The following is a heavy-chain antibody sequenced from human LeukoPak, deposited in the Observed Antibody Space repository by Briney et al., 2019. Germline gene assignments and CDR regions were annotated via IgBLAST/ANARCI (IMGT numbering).Heavy chain of an antibody. CDR3: ERGREYSGYDLDY. D-gene: IGHD5-12*01. J-gene: IGHJ4*02. V-gene: IGHV3-74*01. CDR2: INSGVSST. Sequence: GGTLSLSSAASDFTFSSCWMQWVRQAPGKGLVRVSCINSGVSSTSADSVKGRLTISRDNAKNTLYLQINNLRAEDTAIYYCERGREYSGYDLDYWGQGTLVTVSS. CDR1: DFTFSSCW.